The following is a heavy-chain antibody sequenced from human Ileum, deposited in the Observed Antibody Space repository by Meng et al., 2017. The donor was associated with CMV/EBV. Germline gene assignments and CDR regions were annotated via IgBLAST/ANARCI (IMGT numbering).Heavy chain of an antibody. D-gene: IGHD4-11*01. CDR2: IYAGASGT. CDR3: AKGYSEMDY. CDR1: GFTFSGYV. V-gene: IGHV3-23*03. Sequence: LSCVGYGFTFSGYVMSWVRQAPGKGLEWVSVIYAGASGTYYAESVKGRFTISRDNSKNTLYLQMKSLRAEDTAVYYCAKGYSEMDYWGQGTLVTVSS. J-gene: IGHJ4*02.